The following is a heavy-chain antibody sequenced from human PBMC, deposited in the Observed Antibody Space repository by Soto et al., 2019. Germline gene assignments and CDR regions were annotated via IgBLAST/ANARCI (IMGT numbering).Heavy chain of an antibody. Sequence: EVQLLESGGGLVQPGGFLRLSCAASGITFSSYAMNWVRQAPGKGLEWVSVISGSGDSTYYADSVKGRFTISRDNSKNTLYLQMNSLRAEDTAVYYCALRGSGSYFRYWGQGTLVTVSS. V-gene: IGHV3-23*01. CDR1: GITFSSYA. D-gene: IGHD1-26*01. J-gene: IGHJ4*02. CDR2: ISGSGDST. CDR3: ALRGSGSYFRY.